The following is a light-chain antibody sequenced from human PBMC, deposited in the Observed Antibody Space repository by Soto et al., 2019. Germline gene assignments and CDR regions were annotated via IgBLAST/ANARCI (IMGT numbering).Light chain of an antibody. J-gene: IGKJ4*01. CDR2: DAS. V-gene: IGKV1-33*01. CDR1: EDVSDY. Sequence: DIKMTQSPSSLSASVGDRVTLTCQASEDVSDYVNWYQQKPGRAPKLLIYDASKLETGVPSRFSGSGSGTDFTFTIRYLQPEDFATYYCQLYKNVILTFGGGTRVDI. CDR3: QLYKNVILT.